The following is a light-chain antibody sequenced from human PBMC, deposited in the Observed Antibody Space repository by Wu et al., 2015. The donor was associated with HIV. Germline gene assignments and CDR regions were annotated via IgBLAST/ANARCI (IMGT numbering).Light chain of an antibody. V-gene: IGKV3D-20*02. J-gene: IGKJ5*01. Sequence: EIVLTQSPGTLSLSPGERATLSCRASQSVSSSFLAWYQHRTGQAPRLLIYSASIRATGIPARFSGSGSGTDFTLTISRLEPEDFAVYYCQQRSNWPITFGQGTRLEIK. CDR3: QQRSNWPIT. CDR2: SAS. CDR1: QSVSSSF.